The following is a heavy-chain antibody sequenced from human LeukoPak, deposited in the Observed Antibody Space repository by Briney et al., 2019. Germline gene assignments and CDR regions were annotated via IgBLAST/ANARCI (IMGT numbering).Heavy chain of an antibody. D-gene: IGHD5-12*01. J-gene: IGHJ4*02. V-gene: IGHV3-30*18. CDR2: ISSDGSDK. Sequence: PGTSLRLSCAGSGFMFSSYAMHWVRQAPGKGLEWVAVISSDGSDKYYADSVKGRFTISRDNSKNTLYLQMNSLRAEDTAVYYCAKDQGGYDLTDFDYWGQGTLVTVSS. CDR3: AKDQGGYDLTDFDY. CDR1: GFMFSSYA.